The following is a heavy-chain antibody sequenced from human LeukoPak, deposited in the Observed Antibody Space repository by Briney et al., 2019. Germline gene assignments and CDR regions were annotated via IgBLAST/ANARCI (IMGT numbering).Heavy chain of an antibody. D-gene: IGHD1-26*01. CDR2: INKDGSVT. CDR3: VKVRGRARVGYFDY. V-gene: IGHV3-74*01. CDR1: GLTFSSSW. J-gene: IGHJ4*02. Sequence: GGSLILSCAASGLTFSSSWIHWVRQAPGKGLVWVSRINKDGSVTDYAESVKGRFSISRDNAKNTLYLQMNSLRVEDTAIYYCVKVRGRARVGYFDYWGQGTLVTVSS.